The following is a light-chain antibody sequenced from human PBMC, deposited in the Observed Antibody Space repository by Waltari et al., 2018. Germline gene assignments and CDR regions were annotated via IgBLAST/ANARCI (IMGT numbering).Light chain of an antibody. CDR3: AAWDDSLRGDV. Sequence: QPVLTQPPSASGTPGQRVTISCSGSNSNIGSNTVNWYQQFPGTAPKLLIHTNNQRPSGVPGRFSGSKSCTSASLAISGLQSEDEAEYYCAAWDDSLRGDVFGTGTKVTVL. CDR1: NSNIGSNT. J-gene: IGLJ1*01. CDR2: TNN. V-gene: IGLV1-44*01.